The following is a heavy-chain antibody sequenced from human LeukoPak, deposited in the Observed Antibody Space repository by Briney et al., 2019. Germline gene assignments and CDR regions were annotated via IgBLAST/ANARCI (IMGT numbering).Heavy chain of an antibody. J-gene: IGHJ6*03. CDR3: ARDGSSPYYYYMDV. Sequence: GGSLRLSCAASGFTVSSNYMSWVRQAPGKGLEWVSVIYSGGSTYYADSVKGRFTISRGNSKNTLYLQMNSLRAEDTAVYYCARDGSSPYYYYMDVWGKGTTVTVSS. V-gene: IGHV3-53*01. D-gene: IGHD3-10*01. CDR2: IYSGGST. CDR1: GFTVSSNY.